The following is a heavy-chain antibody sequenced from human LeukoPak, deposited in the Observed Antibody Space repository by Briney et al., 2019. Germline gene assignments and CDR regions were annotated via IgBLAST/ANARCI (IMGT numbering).Heavy chain of an antibody. D-gene: IGHD3-22*01. CDR1: GYTFTGYY. J-gene: IGHJ5*02. V-gene: IGHV1-2*02. CDR3: ARDYYDSSGYSRFDP. Sequence: ASVKVSCKASGYTFTGYYMHWVRQAPGQGLEWMGWINPNSGDTDYAQKFQGRVTMTRDTSISTAYMEVSRLRSDDTAVYYCARDYYDSSGYSRFDPWGQGTLVTVSS. CDR2: INPNSGDT.